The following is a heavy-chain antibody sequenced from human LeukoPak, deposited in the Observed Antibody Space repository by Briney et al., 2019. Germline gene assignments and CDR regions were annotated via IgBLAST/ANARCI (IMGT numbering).Heavy chain of an antibody. CDR3: ARDRYSGYDFFGRDYYYYMDV. CDR1: GGSISSSNW. CDR2: IYHSGST. D-gene: IGHD5-12*01. J-gene: IGHJ6*03. V-gene: IGHV4-4*02. Sequence: SETLSLTCAVSGGSISSSNWWSWVRQPSGKGLEWIGEIYHSGSTNYNPSLKSRVTISVDTSKNQFSLKLSSVTAADTAVYYCARDRYSGYDFFGRDYYYYMDVWGKGATVTVSS.